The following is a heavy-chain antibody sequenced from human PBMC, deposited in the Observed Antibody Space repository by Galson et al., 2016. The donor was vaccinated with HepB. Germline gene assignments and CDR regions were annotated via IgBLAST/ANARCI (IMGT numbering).Heavy chain of an antibody. V-gene: IGHV3-7*01. CDR2: IRGDGIVS. J-gene: IGHJ4*02. CDR3: SREMTGSYFD. Sequence: SLRLSCAASGFTFNPHWMNWVRQAPGKGLEWVANIRGDGIVSYYAESVRGRFTISRDNAKNSLYLQMKGLGVDETAVSYCSREMTGSYFDWGQGTLVTVSS. D-gene: IGHD3-10*01. CDR1: GFTFNPHW.